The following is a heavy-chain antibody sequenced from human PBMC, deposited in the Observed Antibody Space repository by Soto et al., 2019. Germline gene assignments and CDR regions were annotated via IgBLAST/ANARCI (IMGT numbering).Heavy chain of an antibody. CDR1: RYTFTSYG. D-gene: IGHD6-19*01. V-gene: IGHV1-18*01. CDR2: ISAYNGNT. J-gene: IGHJ3*02. Sequence: ASVKVSCTASRYTFTSYGISWVRQAPGQGLEWMGWISAYNGNTNYAQKLQGRATMTTDTSTSTAYKELRSLRSDDTAVYYCARGGSSGPRRAFDIWGQGTMVTVSS. CDR3: ARGGSSGPRRAFDI.